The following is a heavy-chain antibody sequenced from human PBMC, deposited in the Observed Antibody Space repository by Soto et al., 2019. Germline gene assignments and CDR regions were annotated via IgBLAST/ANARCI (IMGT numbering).Heavy chain of an antibody. V-gene: IGHV3-21*01. D-gene: IGHD3-22*01. J-gene: IGHJ3*02. CDR3: AREEYYYDSSGPKGSAFDI. CDR2: ISSSSSYI. Sequence: PGGSLRLSCAASGFTFSSYNMNWVRQAPGKGLEWVSSISSSSSYIYYADSVKGRFTISRDNAKNSLYLEMNSLRAEDTAVYYCAREEYYYDSSGPKGSAFDIWGQGTMVTVSS. CDR1: GFTFSSYN.